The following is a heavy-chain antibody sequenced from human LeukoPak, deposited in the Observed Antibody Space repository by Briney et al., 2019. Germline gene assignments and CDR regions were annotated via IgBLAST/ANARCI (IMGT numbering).Heavy chain of an antibody. CDR1: GFTFSNFA. CDR3: AGGSGYSYEYFDY. Sequence: GGSLRLSCAGSGFTFSNFAMHWVPQAPGKGLEWVTVISYDGSNKYYADSVKGRFTISRDNAKNTLYLQMNSLRAEDTAVYYCAGGSGYSYEYFDYWGQGTLVTVSS. J-gene: IGHJ4*02. V-gene: IGHV3-30*04. CDR2: ISYDGSNK. D-gene: IGHD5-18*01.